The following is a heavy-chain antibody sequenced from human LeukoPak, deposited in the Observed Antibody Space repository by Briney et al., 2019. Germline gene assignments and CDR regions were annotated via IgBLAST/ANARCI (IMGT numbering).Heavy chain of an antibody. D-gene: IGHD2-15*01. J-gene: IGHJ4*02. CDR3: ASSILGYCSGGSCYASHC. V-gene: IGHV3-21*01. CDR2: ISSSSSYI. Sequence: GGSLRLPCAASGFTFSSYSMNWVRQAPGKGLEWVSSISSSSSYIYYADSVKGRFTISRDNAKNSLYLQMNSLRAEDTAVYYCASSILGYCSGGSCYASHCWGQGTLVTVSS. CDR1: GFTFSSYS.